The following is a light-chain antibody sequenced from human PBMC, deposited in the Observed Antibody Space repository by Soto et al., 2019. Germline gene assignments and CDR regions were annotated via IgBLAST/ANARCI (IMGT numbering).Light chain of an antibody. CDR3: RQHDSSPGT. CDR2: AAS. V-gene: IGKV1-27*01. J-gene: IGKJ1*01. CDR1: QGILTY. Sequence: DIQMTQSPSSLSASLGDCISLRCRASQGILTYLAWYQQKPGKVPELLIQAASTLQPGVPSRFSGTGSGTEFTLTFSSLQPEDLATYYCRQHDSSPGTFGQGTKVDI.